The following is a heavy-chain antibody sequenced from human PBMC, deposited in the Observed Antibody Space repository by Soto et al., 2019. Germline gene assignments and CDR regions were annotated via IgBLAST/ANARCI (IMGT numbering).Heavy chain of an antibody. Sequence: EGQLVESRGGLIQPGGSLRLSCAASGFTFSSNDMNRVRQAPGKGREWVSLIYSGGSTYYADSVKGRFTIYRDNSKKTLYLQMSSLRAEDTAVYYCATRPLLPGAPWGQGTMVNVSS. CDR2: IYSGGST. CDR1: GFTFSSND. CDR3: ATRPLLPGAP. V-gene: IGHV3-53*01. D-gene: IGHD3-22*01. J-gene: IGHJ3*01.